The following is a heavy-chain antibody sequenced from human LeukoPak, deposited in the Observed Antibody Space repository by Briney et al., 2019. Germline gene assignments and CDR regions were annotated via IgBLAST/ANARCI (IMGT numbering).Heavy chain of an antibody. J-gene: IGHJ4*02. CDR2: IRGDGGLK. V-gene: IGHV3-7*01. CDR1: GFAFSNFW. CDR3: ATSHDSAAND. Sequence: GGSLRLSCAASGFAFSNFWMSWVRQAPGKGLEWLANIRGDGGLKFYVYSVKGRFTISRDNAKTSLYLQLSGLRVEDSAVYYCATSHDSAANDWGQGTLVTVSS. D-gene: IGHD3-22*01.